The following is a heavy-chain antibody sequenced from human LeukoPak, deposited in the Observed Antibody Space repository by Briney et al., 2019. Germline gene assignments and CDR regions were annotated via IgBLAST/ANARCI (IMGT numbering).Heavy chain of an antibody. V-gene: IGHV4-59*08. CDR2: IYHTGNS. CDR3: ARHPFSSPFDY. Sequence: SETLSLTCTVSGGSISSHYWSWIRQPPGKGLEWIGYIYHTGNSDYNPSLKSRATISLDTSKNQFSLKLTSVTAADTAVYFCARHPFSSPFDYWGQGTLVTVSS. CDR1: GGSISSHY. J-gene: IGHJ4*02.